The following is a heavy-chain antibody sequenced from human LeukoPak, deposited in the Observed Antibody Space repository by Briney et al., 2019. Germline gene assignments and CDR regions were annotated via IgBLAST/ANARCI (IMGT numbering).Heavy chain of an antibody. CDR1: GGSFSGYY. CDR3: ASVPRVATSSYFDY. V-gene: IGHV4-34*01. D-gene: IGHD5-12*01. J-gene: IGHJ4*02. Sequence: SETLSLTCAVYGGSFSGYYWSWIRQPPGKGLEWIGEINHSGSTNYNPSLKSRVTISVDTSKNQFSLKLSSVTAADTAVYYCASVPRVATSSYFDYWGQGTLVTVSS. CDR2: INHSGST.